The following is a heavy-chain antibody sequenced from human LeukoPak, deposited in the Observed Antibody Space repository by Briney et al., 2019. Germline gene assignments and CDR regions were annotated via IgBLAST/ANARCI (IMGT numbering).Heavy chain of an antibody. CDR2: ISGSGGYT. CDR1: GFIFSRYW. D-gene: IGHD6-19*01. CDR3: ARAPSQGYSSGWYLDY. V-gene: IGHV3-23*01. Sequence: GGSLRLSCAASGFIFSRYWMHWVRQAPGKGLVWVSAISGSGGYTYSADSVKGRFTISRDNSKNTLYLQMNSLRAEDTAVYYCARAPSQGYSSGWYLDYWGQGTLVTVSS. J-gene: IGHJ4*02.